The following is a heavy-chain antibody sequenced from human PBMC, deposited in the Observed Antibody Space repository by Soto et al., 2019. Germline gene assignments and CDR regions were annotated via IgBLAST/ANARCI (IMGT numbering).Heavy chain of an antibody. CDR2: IYYTGNS. CDR3: ARGNCSGGSCSPYYGMDV. J-gene: IGHJ6*02. V-gene: IGHV4-31*03. CDR1: GGSISSGGYF. D-gene: IGHD2-15*01. Sequence: LSLTCTVSGGSISSGGYFWSWIRQHPGKGLEWIGYIYYTGNSYYNPSLKSRVTISVDTSKNQLSLKLSSMTAADTAVYYCARGNCSGGSCSPYYGMDVWGQGTTVTVSS.